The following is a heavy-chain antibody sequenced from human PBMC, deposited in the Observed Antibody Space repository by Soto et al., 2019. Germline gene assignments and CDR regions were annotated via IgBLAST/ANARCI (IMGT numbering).Heavy chain of an antibody. CDR1: GFTFSSYV. CDR2: ISRDGSKT. V-gene: IGHV3-30-3*01. Sequence: QVQLVESGGGVVQPGRSLTLSCAASGFTFSSYVIHWVRQTPDKGLEWVAFISRDGSKTYYADSVKGRFTISRDNFKHTLYLEMNSLRAEDTAVYYCARDDEGGSDCDLGYWGQGTLVTVSS. CDR3: ARDDEGGSDCDLGY. J-gene: IGHJ4*02. D-gene: IGHD3-10*01.